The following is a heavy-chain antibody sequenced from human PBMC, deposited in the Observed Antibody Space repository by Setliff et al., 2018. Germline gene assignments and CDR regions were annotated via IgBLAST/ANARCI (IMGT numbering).Heavy chain of an antibody. CDR2: INTYNDET. CDR1: GYTFSSYG. CDR3: ARSPAVLGIVYLDP. V-gene: IGHV1-18*01. D-gene: IGHD2-15*01. Sequence: ASVKVSCKTSGYTFSSYGINWVRQAPGQGPEWIGWINTYNDETKYSPKIEGRATVTTETATNTVYLELRSLTSDDTAMYYCARSPAVLGIVYLDPWGQGTLVTVSS. J-gene: IGHJ5*02.